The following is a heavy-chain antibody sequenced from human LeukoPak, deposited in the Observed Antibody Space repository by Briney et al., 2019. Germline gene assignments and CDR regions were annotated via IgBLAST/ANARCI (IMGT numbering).Heavy chain of an antibody. CDR3: ARNGGYSGYGIYYYYYYMDV. D-gene: IGHD5-12*01. CDR2: IYYSGST. J-gene: IGHJ6*03. V-gene: IGHV4-39*07. CDR1: GGSISSSSYY. Sequence: PSETLSLTCTVSGGSISSSSYYWGWIRQPPGKGLEWIGSIYYSGSTYYNPSLKSRVTISVDTSKNQFSLKLSSVTAADTAVYCCARNGGYSGYGIYYYYYYMDVWGKGTTVTVSS.